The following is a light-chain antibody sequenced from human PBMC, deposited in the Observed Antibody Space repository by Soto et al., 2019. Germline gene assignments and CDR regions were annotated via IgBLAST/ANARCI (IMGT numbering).Light chain of an antibody. CDR1: ASNLGAKYA. J-gene: IGLJ3*02. CDR3: QSYDTTLSGLV. Sequence: QSVLTQPPSVSGAPGQRVTISCTGSASNLGAKYAVHWYQHLPGTAPKLLIYDNIHRPSGVPDRFSGFKSDTSASLAITGLQAEDEADYYCQSYDTTLSGLVFGGGTKLTVL. CDR2: DNI. V-gene: IGLV1-40*01.